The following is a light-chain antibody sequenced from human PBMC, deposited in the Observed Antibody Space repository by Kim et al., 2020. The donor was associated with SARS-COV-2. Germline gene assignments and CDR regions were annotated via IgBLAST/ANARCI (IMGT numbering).Light chain of an antibody. CDR1: PSDVGCSHF. CDR2: DYT. CDR3: SSYSMSSTRL. J-gene: IGLJ3*02. Sequence: GQSITISCAGTPSDVGCSHFVSWYQQHPGRAPRLIIYDYTKRPSGVSDRFSGSRSGNTASLTISGLQTEDEADYYCSSYSMSSTRLFGGGTQVSVL. V-gene: IGLV2-14*03.